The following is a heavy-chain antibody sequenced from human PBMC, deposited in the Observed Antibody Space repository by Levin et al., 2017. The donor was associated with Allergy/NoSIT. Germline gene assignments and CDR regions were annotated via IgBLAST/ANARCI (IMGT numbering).Heavy chain of an antibody. J-gene: IGHJ4*02. CDR2: TYSGGAT. D-gene: IGHD3-9*01. CDR1: GVVCSFYF. Sequence: GESLKISCAASGVVCSFYFFRWVRQAPGKGLDCLSVTYSGGATYYRDSVQGRFTISCSPFKNTLYLQMNSLRAEDTAIYYCARDNYDTPGELDFWGQGTLVTVS. V-gene: IGHV3-53*01. CDR3: ARDNYDTPGELDF.